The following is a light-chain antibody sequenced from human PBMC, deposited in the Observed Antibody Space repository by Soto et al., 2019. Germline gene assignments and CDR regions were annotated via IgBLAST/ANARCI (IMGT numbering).Light chain of an antibody. CDR1: SSDVGGYNY. J-gene: IGLJ2*01. CDR3: SSYTRCSTRL. Sequence: QSALTHPASVSGSPGQSITISCTGTSSDVGGYNYVSWYHQHPGKAPKLVIYDVSNRPSGVSKRCSGSKAGNTASLTISGLQAEVEADYYCSSYTRCSTRLFCGGTKLTLL. CDR2: DVS. V-gene: IGLV2-14*01.